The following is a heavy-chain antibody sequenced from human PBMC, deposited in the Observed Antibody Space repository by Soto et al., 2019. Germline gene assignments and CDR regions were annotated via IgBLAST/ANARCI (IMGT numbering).Heavy chain of an antibody. D-gene: IGHD2-8*01. J-gene: IGHJ4*02. Sequence: EVQMLESGGGLVQPGGSLRLSCAASGFTFSNYAMSWVRQAPGKGLEWVSAISGSDGGTFYADSVKGRFTISRDDSKNTLYLQLNSLRAEDTAVSHCAKGPGMYSEFDCWGQGTLVTVSS. CDR2: ISGSDGGT. CDR3: AKGPGMYSEFDC. CDR1: GFTFSNYA. V-gene: IGHV3-23*01.